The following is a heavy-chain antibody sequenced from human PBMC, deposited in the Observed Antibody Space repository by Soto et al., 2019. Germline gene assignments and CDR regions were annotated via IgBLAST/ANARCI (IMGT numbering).Heavy chain of an antibody. CDR2: IAHDGSNA. D-gene: IGHD2-15*01. Sequence: QVQLVESGGGVVQPGGSLRLSCAASGFTFRNHAMHWVRQAPGKGLECLAVIAHDGSNAFYRDSVKGRFTVSRDNSKNTLYLYMNRLRSEDTGVYYCARGDREDILVVVGARPGEYGTDSWGQGTTVIVSS. J-gene: IGHJ6*02. V-gene: IGHV3-30-3*01. CDR3: ARGDREDILVVVGARPGEYGTDS. CDR1: GFTFRNHA.